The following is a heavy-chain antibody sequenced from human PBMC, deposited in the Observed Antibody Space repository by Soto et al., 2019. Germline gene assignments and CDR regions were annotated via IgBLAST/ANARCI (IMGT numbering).Heavy chain of an antibody. J-gene: IGHJ4*02. CDR2: IYSSGST. CDR3: ARGGGWYYY. CDR1: GGSIRSYY. Sequence: QVQLQESGPGLVKPSETLSLTCTVSGGSIRSYYWSWIRQPPGKGLEWIGYIYSSGSTNYNPSLKRQVTISVDTSKNQFSLKLSSVTAADTAVYYCARGGGWYYYWGQGTLVTVSS. V-gene: IGHV4-4*08. D-gene: IGHD6-19*01.